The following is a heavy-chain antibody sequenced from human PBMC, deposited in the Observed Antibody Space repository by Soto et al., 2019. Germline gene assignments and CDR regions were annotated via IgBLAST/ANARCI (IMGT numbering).Heavy chain of an antibody. CDR3: ERGRARGRPEPSYYDFWSGYRTYGMDV. CDR1: GGSFSGYY. CDR2: INHSGST. J-gene: IGHJ6*02. Sequence: PSETLSLTCAVYGGSFSGYYWSWIRQPPGKGLEWIGEINHSGSTNYNPSLKSRVTISVDTSKNQFSLKLSSVTAADTAVYYCERGRARGRPEPSYYDFWSGYRTYGMDVWGQGTTVTVSS. V-gene: IGHV4-34*01. D-gene: IGHD3-3*01.